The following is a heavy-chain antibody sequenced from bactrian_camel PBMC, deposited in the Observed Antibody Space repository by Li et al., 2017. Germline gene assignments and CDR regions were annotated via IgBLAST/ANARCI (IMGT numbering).Heavy chain of an antibody. J-gene: IGHJ4*01. CDR2: INSAGGST. CDR1: GFAFSGYY. V-gene: IGHV3S40*01. CDR3: AAHATYSGGYYTPFLSSNLRY. Sequence: VQLVESGGGSVQAGGSLRLSCVVSGFAFSGYYMSWVRQAPGKGLEWVSTINSAGGSTYYADSVKGRFTISRDNAKNTLYLHMNNLKPDDTAMYYCAAHATYSGGYYTPFLSSNLRYWGQGTQVTVS. D-gene: IGHD2*01.